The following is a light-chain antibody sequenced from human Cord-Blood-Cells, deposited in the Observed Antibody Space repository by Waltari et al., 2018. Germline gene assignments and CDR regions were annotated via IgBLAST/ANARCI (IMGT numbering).Light chain of an antibody. CDR3: CSYAGSYTYV. J-gene: IGLJ1*01. Sequence: QSALTQPRPVSGSPGQSATISCTGTSSDVGGYHSVSWYQQHPGKAPKLMIYDVSKRPSGVPDRFSGSKSGNTASLTISGLQAEDEADYYCCSYAGSYTYVFGTGTKVTVL. CDR2: DVS. V-gene: IGLV2-11*01. CDR1: SSDVGGYHS.